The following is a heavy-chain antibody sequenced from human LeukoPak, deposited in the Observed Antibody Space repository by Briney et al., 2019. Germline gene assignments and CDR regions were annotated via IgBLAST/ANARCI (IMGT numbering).Heavy chain of an antibody. CDR2: IIPIFGTA. J-gene: IGHJ3*02. CDR3: ARLMLKYYYDSSGYGAFDI. D-gene: IGHD3-22*01. Sequence: ASVKVSCKASGYTFTGYYMHWVRQAPGQGLEWMGGIIPIFGTANYAQKFQGRVTITADESTSTAYMELSSLRSEDTAVYYCARLMLKYYYDSSGYGAFDIWGQGTMVTVSS. CDR1: GYTFTGYY. V-gene: IGHV1-69*13.